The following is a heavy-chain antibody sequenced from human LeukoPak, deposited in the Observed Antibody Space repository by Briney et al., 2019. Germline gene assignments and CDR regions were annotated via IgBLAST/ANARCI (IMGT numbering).Heavy chain of an antibody. J-gene: IGHJ4*02. D-gene: IGHD2-2*01. CDR1: GGSISSFY. Sequence: SETLSLTCTVPGGSISSFYWSWIRQPPGKGLEWIGYICYNGNNNYYPSLKSRVTLSIDTSKNQFSLKLSSVTAADTAIYYCARMFTAGYCSSTTCSGEGVYFDYWGQGTLVTVSS. V-gene: IGHV4-59*01. CDR3: ARMFTAGYCSSTTCSGEGVYFDY. CDR2: ICYNGNN.